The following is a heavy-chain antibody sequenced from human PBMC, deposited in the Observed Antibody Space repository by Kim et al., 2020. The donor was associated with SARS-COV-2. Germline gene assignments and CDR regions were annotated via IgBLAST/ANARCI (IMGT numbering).Heavy chain of an antibody. CDR2: ITSSSSTI. V-gene: IGHV3-48*02. Sequence: GGSLRLSCAASGFTFSSYSMHWVRQAPGKGLEWVSCITSSSSTISYAESVKGRFTISRDNAKNSLYLQMTSLRDEDTAVYYCFRGMDVWGQGTTVTVSS. J-gene: IGHJ6*02. CDR3: FRGMDV. CDR1: GFTFSSYS.